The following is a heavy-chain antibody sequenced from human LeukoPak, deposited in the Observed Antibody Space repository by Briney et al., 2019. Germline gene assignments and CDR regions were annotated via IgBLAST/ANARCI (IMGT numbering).Heavy chain of an antibody. V-gene: IGHV3-48*03. Sequence: GGSLRLSCAASGFTFSSYEMNRVRQAPGKGLEWVSYISSSGSTIYYSDSVKGRFTISRDNAKTSLYLQMNSLRAEDTAVYYCARDLSGVTGYTYGRGIDYWGQGTLVTVSS. D-gene: IGHD5-18*01. CDR1: GFTFSSYE. CDR2: ISSSGSTI. CDR3: ARDLSGVTGYTYGRGIDY. J-gene: IGHJ4*02.